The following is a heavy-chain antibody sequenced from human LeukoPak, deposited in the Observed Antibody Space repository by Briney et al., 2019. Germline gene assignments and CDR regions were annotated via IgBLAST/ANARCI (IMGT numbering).Heavy chain of an antibody. J-gene: IGHJ5*02. CDR3: ATESRYCSSTSCSNWFDP. Sequence: GASVKVSCMVSGYTLTELSMHWVRQAPGKGLEWMGGFDPEDGETIYAQKFQGRVTMTEDTSTDTAYMELSSLRSEDTAVYYCATESRYCSSTSCSNWFDPWGQGTLVTVSS. V-gene: IGHV1-24*01. CDR2: FDPEDGET. CDR1: GYTLTELS. D-gene: IGHD2-2*01.